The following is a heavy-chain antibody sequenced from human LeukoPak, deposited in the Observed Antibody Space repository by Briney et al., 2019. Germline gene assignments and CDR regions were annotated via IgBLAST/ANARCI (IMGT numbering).Heavy chain of an antibody. Sequence: GGSLRLSCAASGFTFSSYWMHWVRQAPGKGLVWVSRINGDGSSTNYADSVKGRFTISRNNAKNTLYLQMNSLRAEDTAVYYCARSNWFDPWGQGTLVTVSS. V-gene: IGHV3-74*01. J-gene: IGHJ5*02. CDR1: GFTFSSYW. CDR3: ARSNWFDP. CDR2: INGDGSST.